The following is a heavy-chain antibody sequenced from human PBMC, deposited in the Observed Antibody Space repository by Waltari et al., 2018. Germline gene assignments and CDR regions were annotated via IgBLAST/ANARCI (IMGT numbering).Heavy chain of an antibody. D-gene: IGHD3-3*01. J-gene: IGHJ6*03. V-gene: IGHV4-59*01. CDR1: GGSISSYY. CDR2: IYYSGST. Sequence: QVQLQESGPGLVKPSETLSLTCTVSGGSISSYYWSWIRQPPGKGPEWIGYIYYSGSTNYNPSLKSRVTISVDTSKNQFSLKLSSVTAADTAVYYCARGDFWSGYYTYYYYYYMDVWGKGTTVTISS. CDR3: ARGDFWSGYYTYYYYYYMDV.